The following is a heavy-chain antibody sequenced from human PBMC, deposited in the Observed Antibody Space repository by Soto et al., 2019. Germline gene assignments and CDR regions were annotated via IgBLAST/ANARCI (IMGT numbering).Heavy chain of an antibody. J-gene: IGHJ4*02. Sequence: PGESLKISCKGSGYSFAGYWITWVRQKPGKGLEWMGRIDPSDSQTYYSPSFRGHVTISATKSITTVFLQWSSLRASDTAMYYCARQIYDSDTGPNFQYYFDSWGQGTPVAVSS. D-gene: IGHD3-22*01. CDR1: GYSFAGYW. CDR2: IDPSDSQT. V-gene: IGHV5-10-1*01. CDR3: ARQIYDSDTGPNFQYYFDS.